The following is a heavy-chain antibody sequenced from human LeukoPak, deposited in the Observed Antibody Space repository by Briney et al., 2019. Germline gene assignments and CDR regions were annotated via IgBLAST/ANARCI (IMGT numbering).Heavy chain of an antibody. D-gene: IGHD3-16*01. Sequence: GGSLRLSCTTSGFTFGDYGLNWFRQAPGKGLEWVASINHNGNVNYYVDSVKGRFTISRDNAKNSLYLQMSNLRAEDTAVYFCARGGGLDVWGQGATVTVSS. CDR3: ARGGGLDV. CDR1: GFTFGDYG. V-gene: IGHV3-7*03. J-gene: IGHJ6*02. CDR2: INHNGNVN.